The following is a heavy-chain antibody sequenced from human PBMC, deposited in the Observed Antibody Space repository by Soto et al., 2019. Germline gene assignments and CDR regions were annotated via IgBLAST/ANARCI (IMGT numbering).Heavy chain of an antibody. CDR3: AREFSYNYYDRSGYHTYYFEY. CDR1: GWSFSRYS. D-gene: IGHD3-22*01. J-gene: IGHJ4*02. V-gene: IGHV1-69*13. Sequence: SVKVSRKASGWSFSRYSSSRLRLAPGHGIEWMGGITPLFGSANYAQKFQGRVTITADESTSTAYMQLSSLRSEDTAVYYCAREFSYNYYDRSGYHTYYFEYWGQGTLVTVSS. CDR2: ITPLFGSA.